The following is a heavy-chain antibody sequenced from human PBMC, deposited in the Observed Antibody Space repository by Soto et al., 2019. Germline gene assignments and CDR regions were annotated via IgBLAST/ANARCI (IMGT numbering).Heavy chain of an antibody. CDR3: ARDRVHDSGSYYPY. J-gene: IGHJ4*02. V-gene: IGHV3-23*01. CDR2: ISGSGGST. CDR1: GFTFSSYA. D-gene: IGHD3-10*01. Sequence: PGGSLRLSCAASGFTFSSYAMSWVRQAPGKGLEWVSAISGSGGSTYYADSVKGRVTMTRDTSINTAFMELSRLRSDDSAMYYCARDRVHDSGSYYPYWGLGTLVTVSS.